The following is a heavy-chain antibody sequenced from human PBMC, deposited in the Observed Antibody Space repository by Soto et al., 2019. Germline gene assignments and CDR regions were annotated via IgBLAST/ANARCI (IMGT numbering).Heavy chain of an antibody. CDR3: ASSHSSSWYPGWFDP. V-gene: IGHV4-59*01. Sequence: SETLSLTCTVSGGSISSYYWSWIRQPPGKGLEWIGYIYYSGGTNYNPSLKSRVTISVDTSKNQFSLKLSSVTAADTAVYYCASSHSSSWYPGWFDPWGQGALVTVSS. CDR2: IYYSGGT. CDR1: GGSISSYY. J-gene: IGHJ5*02. D-gene: IGHD6-13*01.